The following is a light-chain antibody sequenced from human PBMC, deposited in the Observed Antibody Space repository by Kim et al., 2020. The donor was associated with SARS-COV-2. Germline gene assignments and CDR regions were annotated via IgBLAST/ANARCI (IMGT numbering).Light chain of an antibody. CDR1: QGISTY. CDR3: QQYYNYPPGA. V-gene: IGKV1-8*01. J-gene: IGKJ1*01. Sequence: AIRMTQSPSSISASTGDRVTITCRASQGISTYLAWYQQEPGKAPKLLIYAASTLQSGVPSRFSGSGSGTDFTLTISCLQSEDFATYYCQQYYNYPPGAFGQGTKVDIK. CDR2: AAS.